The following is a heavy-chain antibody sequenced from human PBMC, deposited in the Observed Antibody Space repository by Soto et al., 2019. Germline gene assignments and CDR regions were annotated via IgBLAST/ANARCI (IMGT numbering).Heavy chain of an antibody. D-gene: IGHD3-22*01. CDR2: MNPNSGNT. J-gene: IGHJ5*02. Sequence: QVQLVQSGAEVKKPGASVKVSCKASGYTFTSYDINWVRQATGQGLEWMGWMNPNSGNTGYAQKFQGRVTMTRNTSISTAYMELSSLRSEDTAVYYCARVHNPDSSGYLWGNWFDPWGQGTLVTVSS. CDR1: GYTFTSYD. CDR3: ARVHNPDSSGYLWGNWFDP. V-gene: IGHV1-8*01.